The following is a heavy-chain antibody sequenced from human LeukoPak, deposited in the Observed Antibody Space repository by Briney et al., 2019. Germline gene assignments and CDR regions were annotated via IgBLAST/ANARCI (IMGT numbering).Heavy chain of an antibody. CDR2: IYYSGST. D-gene: IGHD6-19*01. CDR1: GGSISSSSYY. CDR3: AREKTSGWLYYFDY. Sequence: SETLSLTCTVSGGSISSSSYYWGWIRQPPGKGLEWIGSIYYSGSTYYNPSLKSRVTISVDTSKNQFSLKLSSVTAADTAVYYCAREKTSGWLYYFDYWGQGTLVTVSS. J-gene: IGHJ4*02. V-gene: IGHV4-39*07.